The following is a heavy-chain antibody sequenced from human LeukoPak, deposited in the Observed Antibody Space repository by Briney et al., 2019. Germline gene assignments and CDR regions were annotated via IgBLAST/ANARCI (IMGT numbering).Heavy chain of an antibody. CDR3: AREMTIITYSFDS. Sequence: GGSLRLSCAASGFTFSSYAMTWVRQAPGKGLEWVSAISETGGTIHYADSVRGRFIISRDNSKNTLYLQMNSLRAEDTAVYYCAREMTIITYSFDSWGQGTLVTVSS. CDR1: GFTFSSYA. D-gene: IGHD5-24*01. V-gene: IGHV3-23*01. CDR2: ISETGGTI. J-gene: IGHJ4*02.